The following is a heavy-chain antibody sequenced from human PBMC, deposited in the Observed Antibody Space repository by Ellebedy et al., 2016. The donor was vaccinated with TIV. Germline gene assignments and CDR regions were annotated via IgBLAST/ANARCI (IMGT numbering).Heavy chain of an antibody. CDR1: GGSISSYY. V-gene: IGHV4-59*01. Sequence: MPGGSLRLSCTVSGGSISSYYWSWIRQPPGKGLEWIGYIYYSGSTNYNPSLKSRVTISVDTSKNQFSLKLSSVTAADTAVYYCAKGSDIVVVPAAVRIGAFDIWGQGTMVTVSS. J-gene: IGHJ3*02. CDR3: AKGSDIVVVPAAVRIGAFDI. D-gene: IGHD2-2*01. CDR2: IYYSGST.